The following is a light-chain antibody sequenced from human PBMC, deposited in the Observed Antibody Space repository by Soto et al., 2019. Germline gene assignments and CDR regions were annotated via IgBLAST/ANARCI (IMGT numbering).Light chain of an antibody. CDR3: QQRSNWPGA. V-gene: IGKV3-15*01. CDR2: GAS. CDR1: QSVSSN. Sequence: ERVMTQSPATLSVSPGERATLSCRASQSVSSNLAWYQQKPGQAPRLLIYGASTRATGIPARFSGSGSGTEFTLTISSLQSEDFAVYYCQQRSNWPGAFGQGTKLEIK. J-gene: IGKJ2*01.